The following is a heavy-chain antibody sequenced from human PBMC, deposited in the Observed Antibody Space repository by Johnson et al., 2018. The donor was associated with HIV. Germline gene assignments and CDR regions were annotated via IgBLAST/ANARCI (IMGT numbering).Heavy chain of an antibody. CDR3: STDYTYPRITGTTGSAFDI. D-gene: IGHD1-7*01. CDR1: GFTFSNAW. V-gene: IGHV3-15*01. J-gene: IGHJ3*02. Sequence: VQLVESGGGLVKPGGSLRLSCAASGFTFSNAWMSWVRQAPGQGLEWVGRITSKTDVGTTAYAAPVKGRFIISSDDSKNTLYLQMNSLKTEDTAVYYCSTDYTYPRITGTTGSAFDIWGQGTMVTVSS. CDR2: ITSKTDVGTT.